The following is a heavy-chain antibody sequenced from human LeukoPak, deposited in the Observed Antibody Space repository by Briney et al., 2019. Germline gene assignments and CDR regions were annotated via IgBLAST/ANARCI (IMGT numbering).Heavy chain of an antibody. D-gene: IGHD6-19*01. V-gene: IGHV3-66*01. CDR3: ARDSSGPLY. J-gene: IGHJ4*02. CDR2: IYSGGST. CDR1: GFTVSNLY. Sequence: GGSLRLSCAASGFTVSNLYMSWVRQAPGKGLEWISVIYSGGSTYYADSVKGRFTISRDNSKNTLYLQMNSLSAEDTAVYYCARDSSGPLYWGQGTLVTVSS.